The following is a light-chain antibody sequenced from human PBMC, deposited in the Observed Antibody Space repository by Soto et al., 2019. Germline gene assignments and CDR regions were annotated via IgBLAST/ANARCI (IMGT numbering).Light chain of an antibody. CDR1: QSLVYGDGNTY. CDR2: NVS. J-gene: IGKJ2*01. V-gene: IGKV2-30*01. Sequence: DVVMTQSPLSLPVTLGQPASISCRPSQSLVYGDGNTYLNWFQQRPGQSPRRVIYNVSNRDSGVPDRFSGSGSGTDFTMTISRVEAEDVGVYYGMHGTHWSYTFGQGTKLEIK. CDR3: MHGTHWSYT.